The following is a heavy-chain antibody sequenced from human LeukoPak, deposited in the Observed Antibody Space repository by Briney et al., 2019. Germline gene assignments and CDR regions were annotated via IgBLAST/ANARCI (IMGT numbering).Heavy chain of an antibody. J-gene: IGHJ3*02. V-gene: IGHV3-23*01. CDR1: GFTFSSYA. D-gene: IGHD3-22*01. CDR2: ISGSSGGTT. Sequence: GGSLRLSCAASGFTFSSYAMTWVRQAPGKGLEWVSAISGSSGGTTYYADSVKGRFTISRDNSKNTLYLQMNSLRAEDTAVYYCTKMGPSGYGSVDAFDIWGQGTMVSVSS. CDR3: TKMGPSGYGSVDAFDI.